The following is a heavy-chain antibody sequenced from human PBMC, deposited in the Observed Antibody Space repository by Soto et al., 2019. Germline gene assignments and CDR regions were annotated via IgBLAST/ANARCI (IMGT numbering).Heavy chain of an antibody. CDR1: GYSFTSYW. J-gene: IGHJ6*02. Sequence: GESLKISCKGSGYSFTSYWISWVRQMPGKGLEWMGRIDPSDSYTNYSPSFQGHVTISADKSISTAYLQWSSLKASDTAMYYCASEYGYCFQQGYYYGMDVCGQRNTVPVSS. V-gene: IGHV5-10-1*01. D-gene: IGHD4-17*01. CDR2: IDPSDSYT. CDR3: ASEYGYCFQQGYYYGMDV.